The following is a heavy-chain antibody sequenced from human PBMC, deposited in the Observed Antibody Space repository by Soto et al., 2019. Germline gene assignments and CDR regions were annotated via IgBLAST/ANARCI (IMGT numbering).Heavy chain of an antibody. D-gene: IGHD6-25*01. V-gene: IGHV1-69*06. Sequence: QEELVQPGAEVKKPGSSVNVSCKASGGTFASYSITWVRQVPGQRLEWMGEIIPLLRTVNYAQKFQGRLTITGDRSTSTVYMALSSLRSDDTAVYYCARDPVDLFGYMDVWGHGTTVTVS. CDR1: GGTFASYS. J-gene: IGHJ6*02. CDR2: IIPLLRTV. CDR3: ARDPVDLFGYMDV.